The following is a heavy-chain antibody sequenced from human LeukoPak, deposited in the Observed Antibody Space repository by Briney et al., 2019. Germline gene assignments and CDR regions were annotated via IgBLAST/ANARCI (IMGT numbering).Heavy chain of an antibody. CDR1: GLSIRRTY. Sequence: HPGGSLRLSCAASGLSIRRTYMTWVRQAPGKGLEWVSVIYSGGGTNYADSLKGRFSISRDNSKNTLALQMNSLRAEDTAVYYCVGEDKYWGQGTLVTVSS. CDR3: VGEDKY. D-gene: IGHD2-15*01. V-gene: IGHV3-53*01. CDR2: IYSGGGT. J-gene: IGHJ4*02.